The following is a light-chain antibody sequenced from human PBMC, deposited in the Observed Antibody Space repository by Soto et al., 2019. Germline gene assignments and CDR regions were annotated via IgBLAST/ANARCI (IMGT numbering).Light chain of an antibody. CDR3: AAWDDSLNGYV. V-gene: IGLV1-36*01. CDR1: SSNIGNHA. J-gene: IGLJ1*01. CDR2: YDD. Sequence: QSVLTQPPSVSEAPRQRVSISCSGSSSNIGNHAVNWYQQLPGKAPKLLIYYDDLLPSGVSDRFSGSKSGASASLAISGLHSEDEADYYCAAWDDSLNGYVFGTGTKLTVL.